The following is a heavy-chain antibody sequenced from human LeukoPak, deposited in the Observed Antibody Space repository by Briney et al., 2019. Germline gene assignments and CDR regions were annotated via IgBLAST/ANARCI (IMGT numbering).Heavy chain of an antibody. V-gene: IGHV3-53*01. CDR1: GFTVSSNY. Sequence: PGGSLKLSCAASGFTVSSNYMSWVRQAPGKGLEWVSVLYSGGGTYYTDSVRGRFTISRDSSKNTLYLQMNSLGADDTAVYYCVGQTHKDYWGQGTLVTVSS. CDR2: LYSGGGT. J-gene: IGHJ4*02. CDR3: VGQTHKDY.